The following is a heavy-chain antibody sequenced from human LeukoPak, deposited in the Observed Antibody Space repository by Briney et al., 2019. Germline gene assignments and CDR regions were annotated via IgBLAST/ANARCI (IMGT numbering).Heavy chain of an antibody. CDR3: ARGRRGLHIVATIGRAGHLQNAFDI. CDR2: IYTSGST. CDR1: GGSISSGSYY. Sequence: PSETLSLTCTVSGGSISSGSYYWSRIRQPAGKGLEWIGRIYTSGSTHYNPSLKSRVTISVDTSKNQFSLKLSSVTAADTAVYYCARGRRGLHIVATIGRAGHLQNAFDIWGQGTMVTVSS. J-gene: IGHJ3*02. D-gene: IGHD5-12*01. V-gene: IGHV4-61*02.